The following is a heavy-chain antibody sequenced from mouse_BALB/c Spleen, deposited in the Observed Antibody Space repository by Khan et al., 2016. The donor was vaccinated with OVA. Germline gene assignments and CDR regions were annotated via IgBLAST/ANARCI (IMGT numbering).Heavy chain of an antibody. CDR2: IWGDGST. CDR3: AREIRLGGFAY. CDR1: GFSLTAYG. V-gene: IGHV2-6-7*01. J-gene: IGHJ3*01. D-gene: IGHD1-2*01. Sequence: QVQLKQSGPGLVAPSQNLSITCTVSGFSLTAYGVNWVRQSPGKGLEWLGMIWGDGSTDYNSALKSRLSISKDNSQSQVFLKMNSLHTDDTARYYCAREIRLGGFAYWGQGTLVTVSA.